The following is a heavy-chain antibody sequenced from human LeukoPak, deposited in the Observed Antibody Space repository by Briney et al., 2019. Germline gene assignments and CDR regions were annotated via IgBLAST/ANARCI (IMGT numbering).Heavy chain of an antibody. Sequence: GGSLRLSCAASELDFSSHAMNWARQAPGKGLEWVASLNHNGNVNYYVDSVKGRFTISRDNAKNSLYLQMSNLRAEDTAVYFCARGGGLDVWGQGATVTVSS. J-gene: IGHJ6*02. V-gene: IGHV3-7*03. CDR3: ARGGGLDV. D-gene: IGHD3-16*01. CDR1: ELDFSSHA. CDR2: LNHNGNVN.